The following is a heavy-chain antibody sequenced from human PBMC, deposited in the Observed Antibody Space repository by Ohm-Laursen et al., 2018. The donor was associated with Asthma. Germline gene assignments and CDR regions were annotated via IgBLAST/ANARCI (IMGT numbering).Heavy chain of an antibody. CDR3: GGSGSSLLPFDY. Sequence: SLRLSCSASGFTFSSYAMHWVRQAPGKGLEWVAVISYDGSNKYYADSVKGRFTISRDNSKNTLYLQMNSLRAEDTAVYYCGGSGSSLLPFDYWGQGTLVTVSS. CDR1: GFTFSSYA. J-gene: IGHJ4*02. V-gene: IGHV3-30-3*01. CDR2: ISYDGSNK. D-gene: IGHD1-26*01.